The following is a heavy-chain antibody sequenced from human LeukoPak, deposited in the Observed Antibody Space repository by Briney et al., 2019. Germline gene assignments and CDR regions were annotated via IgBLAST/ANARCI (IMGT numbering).Heavy chain of an antibody. J-gene: IGHJ4*02. CDR3: ALRGSYLDY. V-gene: IGHV3-7*01. D-gene: IGHD1-26*01. Sequence: PGGSLRLSCAASGFTFSNYWMTWVRQAPGKGLEGVANIKPDGGDKYYVDSVKGRFTISRDNAKNSLFLQMNSLKAEDTAVYYCALRGSYLDYWGQGTLVTVSS. CDR1: GFTFSNYW. CDR2: IKPDGGDK.